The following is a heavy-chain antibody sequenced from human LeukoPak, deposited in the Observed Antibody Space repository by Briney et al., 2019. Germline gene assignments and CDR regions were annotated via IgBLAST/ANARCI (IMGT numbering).Heavy chain of an antibody. D-gene: IGHD5/OR15-5a*01. CDR2: ISSSSSYI. Sequence: GGSLRLSCAASGFTFSSYGMHWVRQAPGKGLEWVSSISSSSSYIYYADSVKGRFTISRDNAKNSLYLEMNSLRGEDTAVYYCARTSLNWFDPWGQGTLVTVSS. V-gene: IGHV3-21*01. CDR1: GFTFSSYG. CDR3: ARTSLNWFDP. J-gene: IGHJ5*02.